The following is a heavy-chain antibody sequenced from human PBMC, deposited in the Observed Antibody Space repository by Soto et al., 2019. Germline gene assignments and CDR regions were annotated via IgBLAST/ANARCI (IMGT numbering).Heavy chain of an antibody. Sequence: QITLKESGPTLVKPTQTLTLTCTVSGFSLTTSGVGVGWFRQPPGKALEWLALFYRDDDKRYRPSLKSRLTITRDNSKDQVTLTMTNMDPVDTATYYCAHTAASGAYCEMFNYWGQGILVTVSS. CDR3: AHTAASGAYCEMFNY. D-gene: IGHD2-21*01. J-gene: IGHJ4*02. CDR2: FYRDDDK. V-gene: IGHV2-5*02. CDR1: GFSLTTSGVG.